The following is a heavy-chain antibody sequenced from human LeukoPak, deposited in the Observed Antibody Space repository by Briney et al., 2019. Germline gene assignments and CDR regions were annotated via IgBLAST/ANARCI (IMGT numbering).Heavy chain of an antibody. CDR2: ISYDGSNK. CDR1: GFTFSSYA. CDR3: ARDSPLIAVAVYYFDY. J-gene: IGHJ4*02. Sequence: GGSLRLSCAASGFTFSSYAMHWVRQAPGKGLEWVAVISYDGSNKYYADSVKGRFTISRDNSKNTLYLQMNSLRAEDTAVYYCARDSPLIAVAVYYFDYWGQGTLVTVSS. D-gene: IGHD6-13*01. V-gene: IGHV3-30*04.